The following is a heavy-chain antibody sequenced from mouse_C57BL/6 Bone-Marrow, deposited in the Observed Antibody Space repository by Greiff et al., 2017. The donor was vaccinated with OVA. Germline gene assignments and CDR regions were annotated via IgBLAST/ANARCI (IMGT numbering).Heavy chain of an antibody. V-gene: IGHV5-17*01. CDR1: GFTFSDYG. CDR2: ISSGSSTI. D-gene: IGHD1-1*01. Sequence: EVQVVESGGGLVKPGGSLKLSCAASGFTFSDYGMHWVRQAPEKGLEWVAYISSGSSTIYYADTVKGRFTISRDNAKNTLFLQMTSLRSEDTAMYYCARPITTVVAMGPHWGQGTLVTVSA. J-gene: IGHJ3*01. CDR3: ARPITTVVAMGPH.